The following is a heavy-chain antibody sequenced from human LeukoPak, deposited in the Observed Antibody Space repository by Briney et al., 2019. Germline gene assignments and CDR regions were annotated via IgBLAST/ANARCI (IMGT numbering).Heavy chain of an antibody. CDR1: GFSLSRYS. Sequence: VGCLRLSCAASGFSLSRYSMNSVPPTPGEGLEWVSSISGSSSIIYYADSVKGRFTISRDNAKNSLYLQMNSLRAEDTAVYYCAILSAQVLLWFGHWGQGTLVTVSS. V-gene: IGHV3-21*01. J-gene: IGHJ4*02. D-gene: IGHD3-10*01. CDR2: ISGSSSII. CDR3: AILSAQVLLWFGH.